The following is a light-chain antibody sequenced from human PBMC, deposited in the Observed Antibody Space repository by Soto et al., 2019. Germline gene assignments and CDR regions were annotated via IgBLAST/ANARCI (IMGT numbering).Light chain of an antibody. CDR2: DAS. CDR1: QSVSSY. Sequence: EIVLTQSPATLSLSPGERATLSCRASQSVSSYLAWYQQKPGLAPRLLIYDASNRATGIPARFSGSGSGTDFTLTISSLEPEDFAVYYCHQRSNWLTFGGGTRVEIK. J-gene: IGKJ4*01. CDR3: HQRSNWLT. V-gene: IGKV3-11*01.